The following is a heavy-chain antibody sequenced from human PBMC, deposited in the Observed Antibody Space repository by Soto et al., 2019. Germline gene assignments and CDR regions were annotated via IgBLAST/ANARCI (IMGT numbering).Heavy chain of an antibody. Sequence: SETLSLTCAVYGGSFSGYYWSWIRQPPGKGLEWIGEINHSGSTNYNPSLKSRVTISVDTSKNQFSLKLSSVTAADTAVYYCARGGYYYGSSGYYFAWGQGTLVTVS. D-gene: IGHD3-22*01. CDR3: ARGGYYYGSSGYYFA. CDR2: INHSGST. CDR1: GGSFSGYY. V-gene: IGHV4-34*01. J-gene: IGHJ5*02.